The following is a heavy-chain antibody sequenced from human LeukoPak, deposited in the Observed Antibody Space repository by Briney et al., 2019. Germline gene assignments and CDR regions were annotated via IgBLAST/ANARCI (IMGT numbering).Heavy chain of an antibody. CDR3: ARAATTGTVDY. V-gene: IGHV3-7*01. D-gene: IGHD1-1*01. CDR1: GFIFSNYW. J-gene: IGHJ4*02. Sequence: GGSLRLSCAASGFIFSNYWMSWVRQAPGKGLEWVANINQDGGAKYYVDSLEGRFTISRDNIEKSLYLQLNSLTADDTAVYFCARAATTGTVDYWGQGTLVTVSP. CDR2: INQDGGAK.